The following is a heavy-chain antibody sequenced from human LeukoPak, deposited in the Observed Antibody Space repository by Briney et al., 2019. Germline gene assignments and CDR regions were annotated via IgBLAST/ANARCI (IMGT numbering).Heavy chain of an antibody. J-gene: IGHJ3*02. V-gene: IGHV4-39*07. D-gene: IGHD3-10*01. CDR1: GGSISSSSYY. CDR3: AKEQYVGFGELLTDAFDI. Sequence: SETLSLTCTVSGGSISSSSYYWGWIRQPPGKGLEWIGSIYYSGSTYYNPSLKSRVTISVDTSKNQFSLKLSSVTAEDTAVYYCAKEQYVGFGELLTDAFDIWGQGTVVTVSS. CDR2: IYYSGST.